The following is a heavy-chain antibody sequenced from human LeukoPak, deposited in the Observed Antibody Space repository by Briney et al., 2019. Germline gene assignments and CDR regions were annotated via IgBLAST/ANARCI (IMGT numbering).Heavy chain of an antibody. CDR2: ISWNSGSI. CDR1: GFTFDDYA. J-gene: IGHJ3*02. Sequence: PGGSLRLSCAASGFTFDDYAMHWVRQAPGKGLEWVSGISWNSGSIGYADSVKGRFTISRDNAKNSLYLQMNSLRAEDTALYYCAKGPHYYGSGSYWSAFDIWGQGTMVTVSS. D-gene: IGHD3-10*01. V-gene: IGHV3-9*01. CDR3: AKGPHYYGSGSYWSAFDI.